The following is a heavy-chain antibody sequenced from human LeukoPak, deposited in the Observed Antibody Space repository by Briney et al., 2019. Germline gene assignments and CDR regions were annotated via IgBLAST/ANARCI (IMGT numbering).Heavy chain of an antibody. V-gene: IGHV3-23*01. CDR3: AKVGYYDSSGYYYPLEYFDY. Sequence: GGSLRLSCAASGFTFSSYAMHWVRQAPGKGLEWVSAISGSGGSTYYADSVEGRFTISRDNSKNTLYLQMNSLRAEDTAVYYCAKVGYYDSSGYYYPLEYFDYWGQGTLVTVSS. CDR1: GFTFSSYA. CDR2: ISGSGGST. J-gene: IGHJ4*02. D-gene: IGHD3-22*01.